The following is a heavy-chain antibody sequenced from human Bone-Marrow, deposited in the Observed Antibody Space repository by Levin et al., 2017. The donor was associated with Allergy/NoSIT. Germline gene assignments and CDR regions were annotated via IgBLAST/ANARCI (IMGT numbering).Heavy chain of an antibody. Sequence: TLSLTCTVSGGSISSYYWSWIRQPAGKGLEWIGRISSSGSTNDNPYLKGRVIMSLHTSKNQFSLKLFSVTAADTAGYYCARGYDSSGAFDYWGQGTLVTVSS. D-gene: IGHD3-22*01. CDR1: GGSISSYY. V-gene: IGHV4-4*07. J-gene: IGHJ4*02. CDR2: ISSSGST. CDR3: ARGYDSSGAFDY.